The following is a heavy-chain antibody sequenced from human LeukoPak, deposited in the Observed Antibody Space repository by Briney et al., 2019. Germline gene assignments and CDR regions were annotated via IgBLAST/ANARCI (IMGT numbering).Heavy chain of an antibody. V-gene: IGHV4-59*12. CDR2: ISYSGST. D-gene: IGHD4-17*01. CDR1: GGSISDYY. Sequence: SETLSLTCSVSGGSISDYYWTWIRQPPGKGMEWIGYISYSGSTNYNPSLKSRVTIAVDKSKNQFSLKLSSVTAADTAVYYCARASHDYGDYSHFDYWGQGTLVTVSS. CDR3: ARASHDYGDYSHFDY. J-gene: IGHJ4*02.